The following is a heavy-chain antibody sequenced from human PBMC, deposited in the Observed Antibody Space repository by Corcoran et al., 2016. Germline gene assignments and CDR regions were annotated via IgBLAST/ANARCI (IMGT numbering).Heavy chain of an antibody. V-gene: IGHV1-46*01. D-gene: IGHD3-10*01. CDR1: GYTFTSYY. CDR2: INPSGGST. Sequence: QVQLVQSGAEVKKPGASVKVSCKASGYTFTSYYMHWVRPAPGQGLEWMGIINPSGGSTSYGQKVQGRVTMTRDTSTSTVYMELSSLRSEDTAVEYCERGGSNYYGMDVWGQGTTVTVSS. J-gene: IGHJ6*02. CDR3: ERGGSNYYGMDV.